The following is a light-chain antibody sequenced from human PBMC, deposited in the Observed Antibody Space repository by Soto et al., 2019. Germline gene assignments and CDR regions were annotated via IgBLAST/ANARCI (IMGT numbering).Light chain of an antibody. CDR1: RSDVGGYNY. CDR3: SSYTCSSTVV. Sequence: QSALTQPASVSGSPGQSITISCTGTRSDVGGYNYVSWYQQHPGKAPKLMIYDVSNRPSGVSNRFSGSKSGNTASLTISGLQAEDEADYYCSSYTCSSTVVFGGGTKLNVL. J-gene: IGLJ2*01. V-gene: IGLV2-14*01. CDR2: DVS.